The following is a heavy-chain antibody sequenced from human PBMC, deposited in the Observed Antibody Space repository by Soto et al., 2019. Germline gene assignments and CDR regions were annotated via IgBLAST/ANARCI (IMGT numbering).Heavy chain of an antibody. CDR3: AAVSSSSGWYGGSYYYYYGMDV. D-gene: IGHD6-19*01. V-gene: IGHV1-58*01. J-gene: IGHJ6*02. CDR1: GFTFTSSA. Sequence: SVKVSCKASGFTFTSSAVQWVRQARGQRLEWIGWIVVGSGNTNYAQKFQERVTITRDMSTSTAYMELSSLRSEDTAVYYCAAVSSSSGWYGGSYYYYYGMDVWGQGXTVTVYS. CDR2: IVVGSGNT.